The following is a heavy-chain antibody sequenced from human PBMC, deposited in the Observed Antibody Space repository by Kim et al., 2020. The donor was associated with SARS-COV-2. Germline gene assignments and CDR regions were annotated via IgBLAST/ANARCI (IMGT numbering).Heavy chain of an antibody. CDR1: GFTFDDYA. CDR3: AKDGHDGFLRYSSGSYRDYYYGMDV. CDR2: ISWNSGSI. V-gene: IGHV3-9*01. J-gene: IGHJ6*02. D-gene: IGHD3-10*01. Sequence: GGSLRLSCAASGFTFDDYAMHWVRQAPGKGLEWVSGISWNSGSIGYADSVKGRFTISRDNAKNSLYLQMNSLRAEDTALYYCAKDGHDGFLRYSSGSYRDYYYGMDVWGQGTTVTVSS.